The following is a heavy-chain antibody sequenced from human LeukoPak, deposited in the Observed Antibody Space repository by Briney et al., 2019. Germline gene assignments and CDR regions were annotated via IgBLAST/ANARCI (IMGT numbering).Heavy chain of an antibody. Sequence: SQTLSLTCAISGDSVSSNSAAWNWIRQSPSRGLEWLGRTYYRSKWYNDYAVSVKSRITINPDTSKNRFSLQLNSVTPEDTAVYYCARAPPGGYCSSTSCYGGFDYWGQGTLVTVSS. CDR3: ARAPPGGYCSSTSCYGGFDY. CDR1: GDSVSSNSAA. CDR2: TYYRSKWYN. D-gene: IGHD2-2*01. J-gene: IGHJ4*02. V-gene: IGHV6-1*01.